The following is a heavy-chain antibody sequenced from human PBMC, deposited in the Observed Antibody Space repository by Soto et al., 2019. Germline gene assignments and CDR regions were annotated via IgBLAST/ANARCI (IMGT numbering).Heavy chain of an antibody. D-gene: IGHD3-3*01. CDR3: ASSHLFDYDFWSGDYYYYGMDV. Sequence: SETLSLTCAVYGGSFSGYYWSWIRQPPGKGLEWIGEINHSGSTNYNPSLKSRVTISVDTSKNQFSLKLSSVTAADTAVYYCASSHLFDYDFWSGDYYYYGMDVWGQGTTVTVSS. CDR2: INHSGST. J-gene: IGHJ6*02. CDR1: GGSFSGYY. V-gene: IGHV4-34*01.